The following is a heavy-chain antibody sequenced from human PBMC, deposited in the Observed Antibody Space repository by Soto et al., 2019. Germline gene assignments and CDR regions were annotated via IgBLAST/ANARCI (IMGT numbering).Heavy chain of an antibody. D-gene: IGHD2-2*03. CDR3: ARLDIVVVPAASYYYYMDV. J-gene: IGHJ6*03. CDR1: GGSISSSSYY. Sequence: SETLSLTCTVSGGSISSSSYYWGWIRQPPGKGLEWIGSIYYSGSTYYNPSLKSRVTISVDTSKNQFSLKLSSVTAADTAVYYCARLDIVVVPAASYYYYMDVWGKGTTVTVSS. V-gene: IGHV4-39*01. CDR2: IYYSGST.